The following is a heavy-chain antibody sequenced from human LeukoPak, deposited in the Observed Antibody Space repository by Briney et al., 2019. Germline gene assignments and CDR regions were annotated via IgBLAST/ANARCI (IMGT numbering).Heavy chain of an antibody. Sequence: GESLKISCQGSGYSFTSYWIGWVRQMPGKGLEWMGRIDPSDSYTNYSPSFQGHVTISADKSITTAYLQWSSLKASDTAMYYCARRGLYSYGTFDYWGQGTLVTVSS. CDR3: ARRGLYSYGTFDY. CDR2: IDPSDSYT. D-gene: IGHD5-18*01. J-gene: IGHJ4*02. V-gene: IGHV5-10-1*01. CDR1: GYSFTSYW.